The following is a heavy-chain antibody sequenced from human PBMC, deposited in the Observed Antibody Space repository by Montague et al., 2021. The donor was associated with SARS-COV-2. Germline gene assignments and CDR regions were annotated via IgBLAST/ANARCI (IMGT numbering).Heavy chain of an antibody. J-gene: IGHJ4*02. D-gene: IGHD3-10*01. CDR1: DGSIRSYY. CDR2: MHGSGTA. V-gene: IGHV4-59*08. CDR3: TRLPRGSGTWGYFDY. Sequence: SETLSLTCTVSDGSIRSYYWNWMRQTPGKGLVWIGYMHGSGTANYNPSLRSRVTLMVDASRNQFSLELSSVTAADTAMYYCTRLPRGSGTWGYFDYWVQGTLVTVSS.